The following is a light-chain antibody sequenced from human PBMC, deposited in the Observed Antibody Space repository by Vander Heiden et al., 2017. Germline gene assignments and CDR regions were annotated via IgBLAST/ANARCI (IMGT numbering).Light chain of an antibody. CDR1: QSVLYSSNNKNY. J-gene: IGKJ2*01. V-gene: IGKV4-1*01. CDR3: QQYYSSPAYT. CDR2: WAS. Sequence: EIVMTQSPASLAVSLGERATINCKSSQSVLYSSNNKNYLAWYQQKPGQPPKLLIYWASTRESGVPDRFSGSGSGTDFTLTISSLQAEDVAVYYCQQYYSSPAYTFGQGTKLEIK.